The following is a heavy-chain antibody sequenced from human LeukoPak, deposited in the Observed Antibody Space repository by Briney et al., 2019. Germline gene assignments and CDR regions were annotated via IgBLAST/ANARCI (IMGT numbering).Heavy chain of an antibody. D-gene: IGHD4-17*01. CDR3: ARGYGAPYNWFDP. Sequence: GGSLRLSCAASGFTFSDYYMSWIRQAPGKGLEWVSHITSSGSTIYYADSVKGRFTISRDNAKNSLYLQMNSLRAEDTAVYYCARGYGAPYNWFDPWGQGTLVTVSS. CDR1: GFTFSDYY. J-gene: IGHJ5*02. CDR2: ITSSGSTI. V-gene: IGHV3-11*01.